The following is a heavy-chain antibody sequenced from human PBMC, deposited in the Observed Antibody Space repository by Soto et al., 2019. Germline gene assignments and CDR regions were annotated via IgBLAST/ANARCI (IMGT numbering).Heavy chain of an antibody. CDR1: GLTFSSYS. J-gene: IGHJ6*03. CDR3: AREGSEYPSGYYYYMDV. V-gene: IGHV3-48*01. CDR2: ISSSSSTI. Sequence: PVGSLRHSCAASGLTFSSYSMSWVRQATGKGLEWVSYISSSSSTIYYADSVKGRFTISRDNAKDSLYLQMNSLRAEDTAVYYCAREGSEYPSGYYYYMDVWGKGTTVTVSS. D-gene: IGHD6-6*01.